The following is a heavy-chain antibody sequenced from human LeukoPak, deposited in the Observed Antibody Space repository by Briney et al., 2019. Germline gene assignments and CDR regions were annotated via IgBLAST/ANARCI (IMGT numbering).Heavy chain of an antibody. CDR3: ARHRGPTTEVTRDFDY. CDR1: GGSINKYY. Sequence: SETLSLTCTVSGGSINKYYWSWVRQPPGKGLEWIGYIYYSGTTNHNPSLKSRVTISVDTSKNQFSLKLNSVSAADTAVYYCARHRGPTTEVTRDFDYWGQGTLVTVSS. CDR2: IYYSGTT. V-gene: IGHV4-59*01. J-gene: IGHJ4*02. D-gene: IGHD4-23*01.